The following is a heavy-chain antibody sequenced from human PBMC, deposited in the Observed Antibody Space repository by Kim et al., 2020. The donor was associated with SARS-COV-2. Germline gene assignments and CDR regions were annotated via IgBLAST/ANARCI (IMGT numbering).Heavy chain of an antibody. CDR3: AHPGYCSGGSCYDYYYGMDV. Sequence: GGSLRLSCAASGFTFSSYAMSWVRQAPGKGLEWVSAISGSGGSTYYADSVKGRFTISRDNSKNTLYLQMNSLRAEDTAVYYCAHPGYCSGGSCYDYYYGMDVWGQGTTVTVSS. V-gene: IGHV3-23*01. J-gene: IGHJ6*02. CDR2: ISGSGGST. D-gene: IGHD2-15*01. CDR1: GFTFSSYA.